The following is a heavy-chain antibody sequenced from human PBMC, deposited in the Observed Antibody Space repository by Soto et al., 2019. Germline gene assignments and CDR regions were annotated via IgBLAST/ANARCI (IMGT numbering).Heavy chain of an antibody. Sequence: GASVKVSCKASGYTFTSYGISWVRQAPGQGLEWMGWISAYNGNTNYAQKLQGRVTMTTDTSTSTAYMELRSLRSDDTAVYYCARYFIRDGSSEEEPYAFDIWGQGTMVTVS. D-gene: IGHD2-15*01. CDR2: ISAYNGNT. CDR3: ARYFIRDGSSEEEPYAFDI. V-gene: IGHV1-18*01. CDR1: GYTFTSYG. J-gene: IGHJ3*02.